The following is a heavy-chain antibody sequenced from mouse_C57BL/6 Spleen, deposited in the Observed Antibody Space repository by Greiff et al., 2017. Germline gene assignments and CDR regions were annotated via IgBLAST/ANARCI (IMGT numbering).Heavy chain of an antibody. V-gene: IGHV5-16*01. CDR1: GFTFSDYY. CDR3: ARGYEYDDAVFAY. D-gene: IGHD2-4*01. CDR2: INYDGSST. J-gene: IGHJ3*01. Sequence: EVQLVESEGGLVQPGSSMKLSCTASGFTFSDYYMAWVRQVPEKGLEWVANINYDGSSTYYLDSLKSRFIISRDNAKKILYLQMSSLKSEDTATYYCARGYEYDDAVFAYGGQGTLVTVSA.